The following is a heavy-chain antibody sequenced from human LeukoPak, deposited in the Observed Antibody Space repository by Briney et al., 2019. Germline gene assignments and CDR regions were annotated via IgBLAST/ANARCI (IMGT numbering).Heavy chain of an antibody. V-gene: IGHV1-69*04. CDR3: ARVPGPIAVAGTKGGFDY. Sequence: GASVKVSCKASGYTFTSYAISWVRQAPGQGLEWMGRIIPILGIASYAQKFQGRVTITADKSTSTAYMELSSLRSEDTAVYYCARVPGPIAVAGTKGGFDYWGQGTLVTVSS. CDR2: IIPILGIA. CDR1: GYTFTSYA. J-gene: IGHJ4*02. D-gene: IGHD6-19*01.